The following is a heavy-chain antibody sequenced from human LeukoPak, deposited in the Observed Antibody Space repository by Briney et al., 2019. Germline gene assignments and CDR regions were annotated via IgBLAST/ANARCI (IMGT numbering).Heavy chain of an antibody. CDR1: GGSISSYY. Sequence: SETLSLTCTVSGGSISSYYWSWIRQPPGKGLEWIGYIYYSGRTNYNPSLRSRVTISVDTSKDQFSLKLSSVTAADTAVYYCARDRDTRTLDVWGQGTTVTVSS. CDR3: ARDRDTRTLDV. D-gene: IGHD5-18*01. CDR2: IYYSGRT. J-gene: IGHJ6*02. V-gene: IGHV4-59*01.